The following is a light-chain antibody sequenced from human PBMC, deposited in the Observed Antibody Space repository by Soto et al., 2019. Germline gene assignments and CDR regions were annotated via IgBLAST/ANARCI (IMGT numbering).Light chain of an antibody. CDR2: RND. J-gene: IGLJ3*02. CDR3: AAWDDSLSAVV. V-gene: IGLV1-44*01. Sequence: QSVLTQPHSASGAPGQRVTISCSGSSSNIGSNTVNWYQHLPGTSPKVLIYRNDQRPSGVPDRFSGSKSGTSASLAISGLQSEDEADYWCAAWDDSLSAVVFGGGTKVTVL. CDR1: SSNIGSNT.